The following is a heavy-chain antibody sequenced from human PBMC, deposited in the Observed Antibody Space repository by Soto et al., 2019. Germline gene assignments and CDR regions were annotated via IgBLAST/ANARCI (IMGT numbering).Heavy chain of an antibody. CDR3: ARHSSNSPYYYYGMDV. CDR2: IYYSGST. J-gene: IGHJ6*02. V-gene: IGHV4-31*03. D-gene: IGHD4-4*01. CDR1: GGSISSGGYY. Sequence: SETLSLTCTVSGGSISSGGYYWSWIRQHPGKGLEWIGYIYYSGSTYYNPSLKSRVTISVDTSKNQFPLKLSSVTAADTAVYYCARHSSNSPYYYYGMDVWGQGTTVTVSS.